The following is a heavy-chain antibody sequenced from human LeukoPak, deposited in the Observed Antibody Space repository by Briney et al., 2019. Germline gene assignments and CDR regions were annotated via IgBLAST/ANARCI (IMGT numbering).Heavy chain of an antibody. CDR2: IIPILGIA. Sequence: SVKVSCKASGGTFSSYAISWVRQAPGQGLEWMGRIIPILGIANYAQKLQGRVTITADKSTSTAYMELSSLRSEDTAVYYCARDTFHGSGSWDWGQGTLVTVSS. V-gene: IGHV1-69*04. CDR1: GGTFSSYA. CDR3: ARDTFHGSGSWD. D-gene: IGHD3-10*01. J-gene: IGHJ4*02.